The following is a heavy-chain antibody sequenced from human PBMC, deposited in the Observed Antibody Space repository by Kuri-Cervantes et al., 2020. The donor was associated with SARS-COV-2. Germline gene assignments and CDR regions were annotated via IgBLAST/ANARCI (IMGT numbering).Heavy chain of an antibody. D-gene: IGHD6-13*01. V-gene: IGHV4-59*01. CDR3: ARLSDSSSWYCDY. J-gene: IGHJ4*02. CDR1: GGSISSYY. Sequence: SETLSLTCTVSGGSISSYYWSWIRQPPGKGLEWIGYIYYSGNTNYNPSLQSRVTISEDTSKNQFFLRLRSVTTADTAVYYCARLSDSSSWYCDYWGQGTLVTVSS. CDR2: IYYSGNT.